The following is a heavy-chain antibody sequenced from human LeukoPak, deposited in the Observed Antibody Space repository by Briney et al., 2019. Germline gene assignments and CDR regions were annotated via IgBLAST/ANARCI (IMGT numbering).Heavy chain of an antibody. CDR3: ARDFRTPPEGNDPRGRLEGQYYFDY. CDR1: GYSISSGYY. V-gene: IGHV4-38-2*02. Sequence: PSETLSLTCTVSGYSISSGYYWGWIRQPPGKGLEWIGSIYHSGSTYYNPSLRSRVTISVDTSKNQFSLKLSPVTAADTAVYYCARDFRTPPEGNDPRGRLEGQYYFDYWGQGTLVTVSS. J-gene: IGHJ4*02. CDR2: IYHSGST. D-gene: IGHD3/OR15-3a*01.